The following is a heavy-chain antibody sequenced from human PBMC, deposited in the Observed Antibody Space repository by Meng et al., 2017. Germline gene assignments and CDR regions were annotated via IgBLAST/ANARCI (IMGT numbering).Heavy chain of an antibody. D-gene: IGHD3-22*01. CDR3: ARDLGPYYYDSRAFDI. CDR1: GGSISSYY. CDR2: IYTSGST. Sequence: SETLSLTCTVSGGSISSYYWSWIRQPAGKGLEWIGRIYTSGSTNYNPSLKSRFTMSVDTSKNQFSLKLSSVTAADTAVYYCARDLGPYYYDSRAFDIWGQGTMVTVSS. V-gene: IGHV4-4*07. J-gene: IGHJ3*02.